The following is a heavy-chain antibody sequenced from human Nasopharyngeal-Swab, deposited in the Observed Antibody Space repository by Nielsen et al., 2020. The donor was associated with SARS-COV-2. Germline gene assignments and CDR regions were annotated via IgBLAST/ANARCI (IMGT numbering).Heavy chain of an antibody. Sequence: SETLSLTCTVSGGSISSGGYYWSWIRQHPGKGLEWIGYIYYSGSTYYNPSLKSRVTISVDTSKNQFSLKLSSVTAADTAVYYCARPGTRDDFWSGSHEYFQHWGQGTLVTVSS. CDR2: IYYSGST. D-gene: IGHD3-3*01. CDR1: GGSISSGGYY. CDR3: ARPGTRDDFWSGSHEYFQH. J-gene: IGHJ1*01. V-gene: IGHV4-31*03.